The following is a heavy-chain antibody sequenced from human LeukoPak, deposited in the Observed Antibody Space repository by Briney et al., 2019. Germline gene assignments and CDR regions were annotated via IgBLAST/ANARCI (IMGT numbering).Heavy chain of an antibody. D-gene: IGHD3-22*01. J-gene: IGHJ4*02. CDR2: ISGSGGST. CDR3: AKDGAITMILFDY. Sequence: GGSLRLSCAASGFTFSSYTMSWVRQAPGKGLEWVSAISGSGGSTYYADSVKGRFTISRDNSKNTLYLQMNSLRAEDTAVYYCAKDGAITMILFDYWGQGTLVTVSS. V-gene: IGHV3-23*01. CDR1: GFTFSSYT.